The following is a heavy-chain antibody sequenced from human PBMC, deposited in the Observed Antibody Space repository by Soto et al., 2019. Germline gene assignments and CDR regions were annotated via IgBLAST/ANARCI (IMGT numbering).Heavy chain of an antibody. CDR3: ARELGEEEWGGNWFDP. D-gene: IGHD3-16*01. CDR1: GGTFSSYA. Sequence: QVQLVQSGAEVKKPGSSVKVSCKASGGTFSSYAISWVRQAPGQGLEWMGGIIPIFGTANYAQKFQGRVTITADESMSTAYMELSSLRSEDTTVYYCARELGEEEWGGNWFDPWGQGTLVTVSS. CDR2: IIPIFGTA. V-gene: IGHV1-69*01. J-gene: IGHJ5*02.